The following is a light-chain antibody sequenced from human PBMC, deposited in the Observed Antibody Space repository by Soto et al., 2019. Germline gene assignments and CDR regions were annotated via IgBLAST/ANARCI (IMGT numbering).Light chain of an antibody. CDR1: PNILYSPNNKNY. V-gene: IGKV4-1*01. CDR2: WAS. J-gene: IGKJ2*01. CDR3: LQYYNSYT. Sequence: DIVMTQSPDSLAVSLGERATINCKSSPNILYSPNNKNYLAWYQQKPGQPPKLLTYWASTRQSGVPDRFSGSGSEKDFTLTISSVPSEDVAVYYCLQYYNSYTFGQGTKLEI.